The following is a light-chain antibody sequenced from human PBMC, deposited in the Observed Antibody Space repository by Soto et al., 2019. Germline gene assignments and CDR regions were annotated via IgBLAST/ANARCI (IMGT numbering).Light chain of an antibody. CDR2: DAS. J-gene: IGKJ4*01. Sequence: DIQMTQSPSTLSASVGDRVTITCRASQSIGSSLAWYQQKPGKAPNLLISDASSLERGVPSRFGGSGSGTEFTFTIRSLQPDDFATYYCQQHNAYPLTFGGGTKVDIK. CDR3: QQHNAYPLT. V-gene: IGKV1-5*01. CDR1: QSIGSS.